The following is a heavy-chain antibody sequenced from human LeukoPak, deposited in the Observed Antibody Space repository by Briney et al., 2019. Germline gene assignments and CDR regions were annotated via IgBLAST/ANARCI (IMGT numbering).Heavy chain of an antibody. V-gene: IGHV3-21*01. CDR3: ARPGLSQGAFDI. CDR2: ISSSSSYK. CDR1: GFTVSSNY. Sequence: GGSLRLSCVASGFTVSSNYMSWVRQAPGKGLEWVSSISSSSSYKYYADSVKGRFTITKDNDKNLLYQQMNSLRAEDTAVYYCARPGLSQGAFDIWGQGKMVTVSS. J-gene: IGHJ3*02.